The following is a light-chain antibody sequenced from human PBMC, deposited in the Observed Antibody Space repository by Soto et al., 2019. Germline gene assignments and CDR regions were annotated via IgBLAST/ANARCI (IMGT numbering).Light chain of an antibody. Sequence: DIQMTQSPSSLSASVGDRVTITCRASQSISSYLNWYQQKPGKAPKLLIYAASSLQSGVPSSFSGSGSGTDFTLTISSLQPEDFATYYCQQSYIMITFGQGTRLEI. CDR1: QSISSY. CDR3: QQSYIMIT. CDR2: AAS. V-gene: IGKV1-39*01. J-gene: IGKJ5*01.